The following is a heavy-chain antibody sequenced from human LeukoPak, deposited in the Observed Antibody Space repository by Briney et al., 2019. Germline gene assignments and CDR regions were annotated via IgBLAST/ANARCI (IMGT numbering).Heavy chain of an antibody. V-gene: IGHV3-74*01. CDR1: GFNFASNW. CDR3: AREVSEGFDF. Sequence: PGGSLRLSCAASGFNFASNWMHWVRQTPGKGLMWVSRINSGGSGTSYADSVEGRFTISRDNAKNTLYLQMNSLRAEDTALYYCAREVSEGFDFWGQGTLVTVSS. D-gene: IGHD3-22*01. CDR2: INSGGSGT. J-gene: IGHJ4*02.